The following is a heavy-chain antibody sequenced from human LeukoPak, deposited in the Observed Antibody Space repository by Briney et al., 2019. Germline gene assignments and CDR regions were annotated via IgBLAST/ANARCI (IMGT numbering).Heavy chain of an antibody. D-gene: IGHD2-2*01. Sequence: GGSLRLSCAASGFTFSSYGMHWVRQAPGKGLEWVAFIRYGGSNKYYADSVKGRFTISRDNSKNTLYLQMNSLRAEDTAVYYCANRGSTSCLNYWGQGTLVTVSS. V-gene: IGHV3-30*02. CDR1: GFTFSSYG. J-gene: IGHJ4*02. CDR3: ANRGSTSCLNY. CDR2: IRYGGSNK.